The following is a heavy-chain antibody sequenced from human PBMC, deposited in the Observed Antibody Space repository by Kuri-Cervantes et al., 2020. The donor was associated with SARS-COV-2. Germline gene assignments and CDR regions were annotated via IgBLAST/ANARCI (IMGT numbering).Heavy chain of an antibody. CDR1: GFTFSNAW. J-gene: IGHJ4*02. CDR2: IKSKTDGGTT. Sequence: GGSLRLSCAASGFTFSNAWMSWVRQAPGKGLEWVGRIKSKTDGGTTDYAAPVKGRFTISRDDSKNTLYLQMNSLRAEDTAVYYCAKDEGDIVVVPAATGYWGQGTLVTVSS. V-gene: IGHV3-15*01. D-gene: IGHD2-2*01. CDR3: AKDEGDIVVVPAATGY.